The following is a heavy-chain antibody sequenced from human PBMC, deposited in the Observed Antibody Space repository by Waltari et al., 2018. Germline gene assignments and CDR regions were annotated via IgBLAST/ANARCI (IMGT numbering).Heavy chain of an antibody. CDR1: GFSLSTSGVG. CDR2: IYWNDDK. D-gene: IGHD2-2*01. CDR3: AHSRIGYCSSTSCTHDYDYMDV. Sequence: QITLKESAPTLVKPTQTLTLTCTFSGFSLSTSGVGVGWIRHPPGKALEWLALIYWNDDKRYSPTLKSRLTITKYTSKIQVVLTMTNMDPVDTATYDWAHSRIGYCSSTSCTHDYDYMDVRGKGTTVTISS. V-gene: IGHV2-5*01. J-gene: IGHJ6*03.